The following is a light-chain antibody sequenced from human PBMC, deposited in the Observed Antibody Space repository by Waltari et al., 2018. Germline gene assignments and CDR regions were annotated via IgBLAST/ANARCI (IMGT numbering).Light chain of an antibody. V-gene: IGLV2-11*01. CDR3: CSFAGSYTYV. J-gene: IGLJ1*01. CDR2: DVN. CDR1: SRHVGGYDY. Sequence: QSALTQPRSVSGSPGQSVTISCAGTSRHVGGYDYVSWFQQHPGKVPKLLIYDVNDRPSDVPDRFSGSKSANTASLTISGLQTEDEADYYCCSFAGSYTYVFGSGTRVTVL.